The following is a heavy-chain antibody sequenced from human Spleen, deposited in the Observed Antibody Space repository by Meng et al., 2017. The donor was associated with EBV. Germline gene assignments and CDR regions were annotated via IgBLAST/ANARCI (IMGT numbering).Heavy chain of an antibody. D-gene: IGHD2-15*01. CDR2: FYGTRSH. J-gene: IGHJ5*02. Sequence: QDQPQESGPGLGKPSGTRSLTCVASGSFVSSDTWWSWVRQPQGQGLEWIGEFYGTRSHNYTPTSESRVTIAVDNYKYPLSLNLRSVTAADTAVYYCAQRGRWSLDPWGQGTLVTVSS. V-gene: IGHV4-4*02. CDR3: AQRGRWSLDP. CDR1: GSFVSSDTW.